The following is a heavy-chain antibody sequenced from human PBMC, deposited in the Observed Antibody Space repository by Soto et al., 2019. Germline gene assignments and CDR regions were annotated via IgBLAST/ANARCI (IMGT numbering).Heavy chain of an antibody. V-gene: IGHV3-13*01. J-gene: IGHJ3*02. CDR3: ARAGAHNSKAYCSGGSCRLSAFDI. D-gene: IGHD2-15*01. Sequence: PGGSVRISCAASGLTFGGHDMHWVRQATGKGLEWVSAIGTAGDTYYPGSVKGRFTISRENAKNSLYLQMNSLRAGDTAVYYCARAGAHNSKAYCSGGSCRLSAFDIWGQGTMVTVSS. CDR1: GLTFGGHD. CDR2: IGTAGDT.